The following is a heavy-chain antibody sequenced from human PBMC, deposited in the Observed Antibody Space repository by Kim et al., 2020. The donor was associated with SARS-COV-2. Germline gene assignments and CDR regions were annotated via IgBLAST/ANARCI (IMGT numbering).Heavy chain of an antibody. V-gene: IGHV1-18*01. Sequence: ASVKVSCKASGYTFTDYGFSWVRQAPGQGLEWMGWIDSDIGNTNYAQNLQGRVTMTADTSTSTAYMELMSLRSDDTAMYYCVRGHYGKIVGEYWGQGTLVTVSS. D-gene: IGHD1-26*01. CDR3: VRGHYGKIVGEY. J-gene: IGHJ4*02. CDR2: IDSDIGNT. CDR1: GYTFTDYG.